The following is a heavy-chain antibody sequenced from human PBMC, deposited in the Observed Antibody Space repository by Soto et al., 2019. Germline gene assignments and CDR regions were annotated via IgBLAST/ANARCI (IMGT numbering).Heavy chain of an antibody. CDR1: GGSINSYY. V-gene: IGHV4-59*08. CDR3: ARHEPGRYFRH. CDR2: IYYNGNT. J-gene: IGHJ1*01. Sequence: QVQLQESGPGLVKPSETLSLTCTVSGGSINSYYWSWIRQSQGKGLEWIAYIYYNGNTNYNPSLMSRVILSVDTAKNHFSLILTSVTAADTAMYYCARHEPGRYFRHWGQGTLVTVSS. D-gene: IGHD1-26*01.